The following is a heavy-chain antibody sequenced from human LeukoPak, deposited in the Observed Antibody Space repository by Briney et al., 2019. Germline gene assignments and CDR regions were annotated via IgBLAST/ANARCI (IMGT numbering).Heavy chain of an antibody. Sequence: GGSLRLSCAASGFTFNHAWMIWVRQAPGQGLEWVGRIKSKTDGGTPDYAAPVKGRFTISRDDSKHTLYLQMNSLKTEDTAVYYCATGVYGSYGSWGQGTLVTVSS. CDR1: GFTFNHAW. CDR3: ATGVYGSYGS. V-gene: IGHV3-15*01. CDR2: IKSKTDGGTP. D-gene: IGHD3-10*01. J-gene: IGHJ4*02.